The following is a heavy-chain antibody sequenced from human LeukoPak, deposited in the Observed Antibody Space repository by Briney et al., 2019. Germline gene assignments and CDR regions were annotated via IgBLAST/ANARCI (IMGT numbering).Heavy chain of an antibody. D-gene: IGHD3-10*01. CDR3: ASDRGGDAFDI. V-gene: IGHV1-2*02. Sequence: SVKFSCNASGYTFTAYYMHWVRQASGQALEWMEWNNPNSYGTKYAQNFQDRDPMTRDTSIRTAYMELSSLRSDDTAVYYCASDRGGDAFDIWGQGTMVTVSS. CDR1: GYTFTAYY. J-gene: IGHJ3*02. CDR2: NNPNSYGT.